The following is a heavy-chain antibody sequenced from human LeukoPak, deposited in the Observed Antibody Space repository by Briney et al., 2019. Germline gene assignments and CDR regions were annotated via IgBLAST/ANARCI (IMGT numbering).Heavy chain of an antibody. Sequence: GGSLRLSCAASGFTFSSYAMSWVRQAPGKGLEWVSAISGSGGSTYYADSVKGRFTISRDNAKNSLYLQMNSLRAEDTAVYYCARDTIFGVDNYYYMDVWGKGTTVTVSS. D-gene: IGHD3-3*01. CDR2: ISGSGGST. V-gene: IGHV3-23*01. CDR1: GFTFSSYA. J-gene: IGHJ6*03. CDR3: ARDTIFGVDNYYYMDV.